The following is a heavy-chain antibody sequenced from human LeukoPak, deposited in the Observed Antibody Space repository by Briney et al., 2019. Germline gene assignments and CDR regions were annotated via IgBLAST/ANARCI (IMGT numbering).Heavy chain of an antibody. Sequence: GGSLRLSCAASGFTVSSNYMSWVRQTPGKGLEWVSVIYSDGGTYYADSVKGRFTISRDNSKNTLYLQMNNLRVEDTAVYYCASLGERGYYVSRGPSLLDVWGQGTTVTVSS. J-gene: IGHJ6*02. CDR2: IYSDGGT. CDR3: ASLGERGYYVSRGPSLLDV. D-gene: IGHD3-16*01. V-gene: IGHV3-66*01. CDR1: GFTVSSNY.